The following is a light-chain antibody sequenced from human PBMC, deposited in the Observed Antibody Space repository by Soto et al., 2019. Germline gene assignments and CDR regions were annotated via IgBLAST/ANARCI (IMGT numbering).Light chain of an antibody. Sequence: DTQMTQSPSTLSASVGDRVTITCRASQSVSKWLAWYQQKPGKAPKLLIYDASNLESGVPSRFSGSGSGTDFTLRISSLQPDDFATYYCQEYNSDSGYTFGPGTKVDIK. CDR3: QEYNSDSGYT. CDR1: QSVSKW. J-gene: IGKJ3*01. CDR2: DAS. V-gene: IGKV1-5*01.